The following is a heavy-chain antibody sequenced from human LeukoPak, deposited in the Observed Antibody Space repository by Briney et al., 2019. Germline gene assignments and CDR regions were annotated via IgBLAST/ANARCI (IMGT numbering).Heavy chain of an antibody. J-gene: IGHJ4*02. D-gene: IGHD3-10*01. V-gene: IGHV4-61*01. CDR2: IYYSGST. Sequence: SETLSLTCTVSGGSVSSGSYYWSWIRQPPGKGLEWIGYIYYSGSTNYNPSLKSQVTISVDTSKNQFSLKLSSVTAADTAVYYCARGSRRFDYWGQGTLVTVSS. CDR3: ARGSRRFDY. CDR1: GGSVSSGSYY.